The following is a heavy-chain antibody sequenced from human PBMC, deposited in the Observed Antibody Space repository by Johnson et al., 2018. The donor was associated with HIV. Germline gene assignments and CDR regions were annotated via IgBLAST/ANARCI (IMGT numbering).Heavy chain of an antibody. CDR1: RFSVSSNY. Sequence: VQLVESGGGLIQPGGSLRLSCAASRFSVSSNYMTWVRQAPGKGLEYVSVISSNGGSTSYANSVKGRFTISRDNSKNTLYLQMGSLGAEDMAVYYCAREGGTFYDSSGSLAFDIWGQGTMVAVSS. V-gene: IGHV3-64*01. D-gene: IGHD3-22*01. CDR2: ISSNGGST. CDR3: AREGGTFYDSSGSLAFDI. J-gene: IGHJ3*02.